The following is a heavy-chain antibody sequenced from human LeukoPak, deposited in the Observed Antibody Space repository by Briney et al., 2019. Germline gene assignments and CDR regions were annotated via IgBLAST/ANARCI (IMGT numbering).Heavy chain of an antibody. CDR2: IYYSGST. CDR1: GGSISSGSYY. CDR3: ARHSYHYGDYRY. V-gene: IGHV4-61*01. D-gene: IGHD4-17*01. Sequence: SQTLSLTCTVSGGSISSGSYYWSWIRQPPGKGLEWIGYIYYSGSTNYNPSLKSRVTISVDTSKNQFSLKLSSVTAADTAVYYCARHSYHYGDYRYWGQGTLVTVSS. J-gene: IGHJ4*02.